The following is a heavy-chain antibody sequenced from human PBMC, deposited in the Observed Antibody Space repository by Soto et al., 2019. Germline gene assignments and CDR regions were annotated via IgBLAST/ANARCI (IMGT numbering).Heavy chain of an antibody. V-gene: IGHV3-74*01. J-gene: IGHJ4*02. Sequence: EAQLVQSGGGLVQPGGSMRLSCSASGFTFSNYWLHWVRQAPGNGLVWVSSIKFDGTLTPYAASVKGRFTISGDNDKESLYMRMNGLSAEDTAVYYCAREEGYAMVRGYDNWGQGTLVNVS. CDR2: IKFDGTLT. CDR3: AREEGYAMVRGYDN. D-gene: IGHD3-10*01. CDR1: GFTFSNYW.